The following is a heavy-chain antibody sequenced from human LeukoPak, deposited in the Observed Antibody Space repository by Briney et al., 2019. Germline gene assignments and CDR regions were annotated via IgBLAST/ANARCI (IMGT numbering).Heavy chain of an antibody. CDR2: IYWNDDK. CDR3: AHMGYYYDSSGIRVFDY. D-gene: IGHD3-22*01. V-gene: IGHV2-5*01. J-gene: IGHJ4*02. Sequence: SGPTLVKPTQTLTLTCTFSGFSLSTTGVGVGWIRQPPGKALEWLALIYWNDDKRYSPSLKSRLTITKDTSKNQVVLTMTNMDPVDTATYYCAHMGYYYDSSGIRVFDYWGQGTLVTVSS. CDR1: GFSLSTTGVG.